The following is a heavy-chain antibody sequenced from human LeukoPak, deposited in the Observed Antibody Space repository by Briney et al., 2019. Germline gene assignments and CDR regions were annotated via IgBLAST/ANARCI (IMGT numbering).Heavy chain of an antibody. CDR3: AKDEAPLLYYYDSSAGDAFDI. CDR2: ISGSGGST. CDR1: GFTFSSYA. Sequence: GGSLRLSCAASGFTFSSYAMSWVRQAPGKGLEWVSAISGSGGSTYYADSVKGRFTISRDNSKNTLYLQMNSLRAEDTAVYYCAKDEAPLLYYYDSSAGDAFDIWGEGTMATVSS. J-gene: IGHJ3*02. D-gene: IGHD3-22*01. V-gene: IGHV3-23*01.